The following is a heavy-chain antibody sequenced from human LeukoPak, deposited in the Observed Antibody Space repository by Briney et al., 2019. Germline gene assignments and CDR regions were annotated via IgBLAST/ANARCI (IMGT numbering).Heavy chain of an antibody. J-gene: IGHJ4*02. Sequence: PSETLSLTCAVSGYSISSGYYWGWIRQPPGKGLEWIGSIYHSGSTYYNPSLKNRVTISVDTSKNQFSLKLSSVTAADTAVYYCARSPMVRGLTFDYWGQGTMVTVSS. CDR2: IYHSGST. CDR1: GYSISSGYY. V-gene: IGHV4-38-2*01. CDR3: ARSPMVRGLTFDY. D-gene: IGHD3-10*01.